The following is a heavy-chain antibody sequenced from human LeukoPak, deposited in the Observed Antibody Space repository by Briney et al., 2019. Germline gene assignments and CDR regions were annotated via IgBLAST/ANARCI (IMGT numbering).Heavy chain of an antibody. CDR3: AKSGGYGLINY. D-gene: IGHD1-26*01. J-gene: IGHJ4*02. CDR2: IYYSGST. Sequence: SETLSLTCAVSGASISGSGYYWGWIRQPPGKGLEWIGNIYYSGSTYYNASLQSRVTISIDTSKNEFSLRLNSVTAADTAMYYCAKSGGYGLINYWGQGTLVTVSS. CDR1: GASISGSGYY. V-gene: IGHV4-39*01.